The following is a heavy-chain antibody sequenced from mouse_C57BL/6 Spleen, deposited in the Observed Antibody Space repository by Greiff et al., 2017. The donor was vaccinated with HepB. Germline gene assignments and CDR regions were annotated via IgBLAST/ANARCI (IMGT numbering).Heavy chain of an antibody. J-gene: IGHJ1*03. CDR2: ISSGSSTI. D-gene: IGHD1-1*01. Sequence: VQLQQSGGGLVKPGGSLKLSCAASGFTFSDYGMHWVRQAPEKGLEWVAYISSGSSTIYYADTVKGRFTISRDNAKNTLFLQMTSLRSEDTAMYYCAKLITTENWYFDVWGTGTTVTVSS. CDR1: GFTFSDYG. CDR3: AKLITTENWYFDV. V-gene: IGHV5-17*01.